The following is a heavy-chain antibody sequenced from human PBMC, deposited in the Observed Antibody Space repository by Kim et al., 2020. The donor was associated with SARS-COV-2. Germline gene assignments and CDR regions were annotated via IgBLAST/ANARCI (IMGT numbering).Heavy chain of an antibody. J-gene: IGHJ6*02. CDR2: ISGDGGST. Sequence: GGSLRLSCAASGFTFDDYAMLWVRQAPGKGLEWVSLISGDGGSTYYADSVKGRFTISRDNSKNSLYLQMNSLRTEDTALYYCAKDIAKRERFLEWLAEVSRVNYGMDVWGQGTTVTVSS. V-gene: IGHV3-43*02. CDR3: AKDIAKRERFLEWLAEVSRVNYGMDV. CDR1: GFTFDDYA. D-gene: IGHD3-3*01.